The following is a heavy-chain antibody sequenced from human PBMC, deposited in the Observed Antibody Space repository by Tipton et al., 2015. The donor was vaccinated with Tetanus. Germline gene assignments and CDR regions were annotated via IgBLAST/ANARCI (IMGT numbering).Heavy chain of an antibody. CDR2: IYSGGST. Sequence: TLSLTCTVSDGSSHSYYWSWIRQSAGRGLEWIGRIYSGGSTNYNPSLKSRVTISVDTSKNQFSLWLNSVTAVDTAVYYCAKSDRVTRTSWYFHDWGQGTLVTVSS. CDR3: AKSDRVTRTSWYFHD. V-gene: IGHV4-4*07. D-gene: IGHD2-2*01. CDR1: DGSSHSYY. J-gene: IGHJ4*02.